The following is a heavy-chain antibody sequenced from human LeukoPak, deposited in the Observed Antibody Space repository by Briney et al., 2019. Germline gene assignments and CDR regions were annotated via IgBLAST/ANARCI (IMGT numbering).Heavy chain of an antibody. CDR2: INHSGST. D-gene: IGHD2-15*01. CDR3: ARAAYCSGGSCYSLLPYNY. CDR1: GGSFSGYY. V-gene: IGHV4-34*01. Sequence: PSETLSLTCAVYGGSFSGYYWSWIRQPPGKGLEWIGEINHSGSTNYNPSLKSRVTISVDTSKNQFSLKLSSVTAADTAAYYCARAAYCSGGSCYSLLPYNYWGQGTLVTVSS. J-gene: IGHJ4*02.